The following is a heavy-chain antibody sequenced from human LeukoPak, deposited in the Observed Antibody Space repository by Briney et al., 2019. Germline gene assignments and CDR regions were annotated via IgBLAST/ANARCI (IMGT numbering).Heavy chain of an antibody. CDR2: INHSGRT. CDR3: ARGSWFGNFFPYYYYMDV. J-gene: IGHJ6*03. D-gene: IGHD3-10*01. Sequence: PSETLSLTCAVYCGSFSGDYWSWIRQPPGKGLEWIGEINHSGRTNYNPSLRSRVTVSADTSKIQFSLKLNSVTAADTAVYYCARGSWFGNFFPYYYYMDVWGKGTTVTVSS. V-gene: IGHV4-34*01. CDR1: CGSFSGDY.